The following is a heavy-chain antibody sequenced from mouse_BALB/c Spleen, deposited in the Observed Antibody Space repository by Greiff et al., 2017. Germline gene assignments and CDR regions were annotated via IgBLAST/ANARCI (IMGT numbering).Heavy chain of an antibody. D-gene: IGHD1-1*01. CDR3: ARGHYGSSPWFAY. J-gene: IGHJ3*01. Sequence: VHVKQSGAELVRPGALVKLSCKASGFNIKDYYMHWVKQRPEQGLEWIGWIDPENGNTIYDPKFQGKASITADTSSNTAYLQLSSLTSEDTAVYYCARGHYGSSPWFAYWGQGTLVTVSA. CDR1: GFNIKDYY. V-gene: IGHV14-1*02. CDR2: IDPENGNT.